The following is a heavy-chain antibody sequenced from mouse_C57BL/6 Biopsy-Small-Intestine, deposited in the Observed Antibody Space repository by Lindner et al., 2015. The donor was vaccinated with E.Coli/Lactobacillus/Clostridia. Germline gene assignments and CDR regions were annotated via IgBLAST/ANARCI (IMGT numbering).Heavy chain of an antibody. J-gene: IGHJ4*01. CDR1: GYTFTNYG. CDR3: ARDEDWKADY. CDR2: ISTHNDNT. Sequence: SVKVSCKTSGYTFTNYGIAWVRQAPGQGLEWMGWISTHNDNTDSAQELQGRFTMTIDTSTNTANMELRSLRSDDTAVYYCARDEDWKADYWGQGTLVTVSS. V-gene: IGHV1-55*01. D-gene: IGHD4-1*01.